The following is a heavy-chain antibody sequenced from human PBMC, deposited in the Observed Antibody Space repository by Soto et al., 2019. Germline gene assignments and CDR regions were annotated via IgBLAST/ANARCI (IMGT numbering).Heavy chain of an antibody. CDR2: IYYNGND. V-gene: IGHV4-39*01. CDR3: ARHPTVTTTYTWYFDF. J-gene: IGHJ2*01. CDR1: GGSISSSSYY. D-gene: IGHD4-17*01. Sequence: QLQLQESGPGLVKPSETLSLTCTVSGGSISSSSYYWGWIRQPAGKGVEWMGSIYYNGNDYYNSSLKSRVTISVDPSKNQFSLKLSSVTAAYTAVYYCARHPTVTTTYTWYFDFWGRGTLVTVSS.